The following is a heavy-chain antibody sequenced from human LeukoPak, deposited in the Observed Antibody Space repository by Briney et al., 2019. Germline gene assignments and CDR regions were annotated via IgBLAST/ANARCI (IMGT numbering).Heavy chain of an antibody. CDR1: GYTFTSYA. CDR3: AREVIAVAGTKGVVRFDP. Sequence: GASVKVSCKASGYTFTSYAMHWVRQAPGQRLEWMGWINAGNGNTKYSQKFQGRVTITRDTSASTAYMELSSLRSEDTAVYYCAREVIAVAGTKGVVRFDPWGQGTLVTVSP. V-gene: IGHV1-3*01. J-gene: IGHJ5*02. CDR2: INAGNGNT. D-gene: IGHD6-19*01.